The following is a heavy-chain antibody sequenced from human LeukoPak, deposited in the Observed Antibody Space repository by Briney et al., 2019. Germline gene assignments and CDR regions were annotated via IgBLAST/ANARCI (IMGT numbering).Heavy chain of an antibody. Sequence: GGSLRLSCAASGFTFSSYAIHWVRQAPGKGLEWVAVISYDGSNKYYADSVKGRFTISRDNSKNTLYLQMNSLRAEDTAVYYCAKDLLTTSSSWYGGPDYWGQGTLVTVSS. CDR1: GFTFSSYA. V-gene: IGHV3-30-3*01. CDR2: ISYDGSNK. J-gene: IGHJ4*02. D-gene: IGHD6-13*01. CDR3: AKDLLTTSSSWYGGPDY.